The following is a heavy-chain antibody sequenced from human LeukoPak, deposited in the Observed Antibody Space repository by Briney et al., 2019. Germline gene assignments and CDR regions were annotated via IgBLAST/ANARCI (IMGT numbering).Heavy chain of an antibody. V-gene: IGHV3-30*02. CDR2: VQYDGSNE. CDR1: EFSVGSNY. D-gene: IGHD2-8*01. Sequence: PGGSLRLSCAASEFSVGSNYMTWVRQAPGKGLEWVAYVQYDGSNEQYADSVKGRFSISRDSSKNILYLQMNSLRGEDTAVYYCAKDRCSNGVGCYYYYMDVWGKGTTVTISS. J-gene: IGHJ6*03. CDR3: AKDRCSNGVGCYYYYMDV.